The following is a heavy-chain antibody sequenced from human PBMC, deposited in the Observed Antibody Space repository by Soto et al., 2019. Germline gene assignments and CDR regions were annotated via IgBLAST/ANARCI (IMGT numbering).Heavy chain of an antibody. Sequence: QLLESGGGLVQPGGSLRLSCAASGFTFATYTMNWVRQAPGKGMEWVSGIYGSGDSTFYADSVKGRFTISRDNSKPNLYWQMNRLRAEDTAVYYYTNDARPDVYWDFDYWGQGTLLTVSS. CDR2: IYGSGDST. V-gene: IGHV3-23*01. D-gene: IGHD2-8*02. J-gene: IGHJ4*02. CDR3: TNDARPDVYWDFDY. CDR1: GFTFATYT.